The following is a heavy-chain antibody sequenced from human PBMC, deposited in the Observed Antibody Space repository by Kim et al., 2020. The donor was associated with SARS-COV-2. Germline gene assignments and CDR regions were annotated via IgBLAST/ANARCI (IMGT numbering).Heavy chain of an antibody. CDR1: GYSFTSYW. J-gene: IGHJ4*02. Sequence: GESLKISCKGSGYSFTSYWIGWVRQMPGKGLEWMGIIYPGDSDTRYSPSFQGQVTISADKSISTAYLQWSSLKASDTAMYYCARGPEGYCSSTSCYAFPYWGQGTLVTVSS. CDR3: ARGPEGYCSSTSCYAFPY. V-gene: IGHV5-51*01. CDR2: IYPGDSDT. D-gene: IGHD2-2*01.